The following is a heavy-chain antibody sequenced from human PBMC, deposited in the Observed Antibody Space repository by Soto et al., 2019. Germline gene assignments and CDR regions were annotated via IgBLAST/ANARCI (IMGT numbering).Heavy chain of an antibody. CDR1: AVTFTGFG. Sequence: QVQLVESGGGVVQPGGSLRLSCAASAVTFTGFGMHWVRQAPGKGLEWLAVIRFEGSNTYYADSVKGRLTISRDNPKNMLYLQMNSLRAEDTAIYYCARDGVGTTTYFGYFDYWGLGTLVTVSS. J-gene: IGHJ4*02. D-gene: IGHD1-26*01. CDR2: IRFEGSNT. V-gene: IGHV3-33*01. CDR3: ARDGVGTTTYFGYFDY.